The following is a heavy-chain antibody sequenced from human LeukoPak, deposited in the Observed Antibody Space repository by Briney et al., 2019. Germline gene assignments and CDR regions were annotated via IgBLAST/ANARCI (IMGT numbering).Heavy chain of an antibody. J-gene: IGHJ6*03. Sequence: PGGSLRLSCAASDFSFATYGMGWVRQAPGRGLEWVSAISGSGGSTYYADSVKGRFTISRDNSKNTLYLQMNSLRAEDTAVYYCAKLAGPYYYYYYMDVWGKGTTVTVSS. V-gene: IGHV3-23*01. CDR2: ISGSGGST. CDR3: AKLAGPYYYYYYMDV. CDR1: DFSFATYG.